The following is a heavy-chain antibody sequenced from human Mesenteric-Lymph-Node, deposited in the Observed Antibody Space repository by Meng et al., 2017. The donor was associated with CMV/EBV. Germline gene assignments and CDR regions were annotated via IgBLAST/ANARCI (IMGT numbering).Heavy chain of an antibody. Sequence: HVQLQVSGPGLVKPSETLSLTCIVSGGSVTSGAYHWSWLRQSPGKGLEWIGYIYGTGITIYNPSLKSRVTILLETSKNQFSLKLNSVTTADTAVYYCAKSRSSTPGIVDDWGQGTLVTVSS. V-gene: IGHV4-61*08. CDR2: IYGTGIT. J-gene: IGHJ4*02. CDR1: GGSVTSGAYH. CDR3: AKSRSSTPGIVDD. D-gene: IGHD2/OR15-2a*01.